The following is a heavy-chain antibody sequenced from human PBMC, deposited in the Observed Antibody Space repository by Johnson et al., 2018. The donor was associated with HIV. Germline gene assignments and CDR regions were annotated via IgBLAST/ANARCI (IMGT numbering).Heavy chain of an antibody. CDR1: GFTFSSYA. V-gene: IGHV3-30-3*01. CDR3: ARDQGLIVTDAFDI. D-gene: IGHD1-26*01. Sequence: QVQLVESGGGLVQPGGSLRLSCAASGFTFSSYAMSWVRQAPGKGLEWVAVISYDGSNKYYADSVKGRFTISRDNSKNSLYLQMNSLRAEDTAVYYCARDQGLIVTDAFDIWGQGTMVTVSS. J-gene: IGHJ3*02. CDR2: ISYDGSNK.